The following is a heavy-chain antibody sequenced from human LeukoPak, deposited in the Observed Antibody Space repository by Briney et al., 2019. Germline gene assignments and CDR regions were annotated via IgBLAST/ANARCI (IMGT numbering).Heavy chain of an antibody. Sequence: PSETLSLTCTVSGDSIRSCYWSWIRQPPGKGLEWIGYIYYSGSTTYNPSLKSRVTMSLDTSKNQFSLKLSSVTAADTAVYYCARFVDYGSYFDYWGQGTLVTVSS. D-gene: IGHD4-17*01. CDR2: IYYSGST. J-gene: IGHJ4*02. CDR3: ARFVDYGSYFDY. V-gene: IGHV4-59*01. CDR1: GDSIRSCY.